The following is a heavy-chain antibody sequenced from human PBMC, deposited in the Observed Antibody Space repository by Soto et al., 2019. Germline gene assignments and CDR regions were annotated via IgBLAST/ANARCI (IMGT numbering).Heavy chain of an antibody. CDR2: IYYSGST. V-gene: IGHV4-59*01. Sequence: SETLSLTCTVSGGSISSYYWSWIRQPPGKGLEWIGYIYYSGSTNYNPSLKSRVTISVDTSKNQFSLKLSSVTAADTAVYYCARSHPYGLYYFDYWGQGTLVTVSS. J-gene: IGHJ4*02. CDR3: ARSHPYGLYYFDY. CDR1: GGSISSYY. D-gene: IGHD3-10*01.